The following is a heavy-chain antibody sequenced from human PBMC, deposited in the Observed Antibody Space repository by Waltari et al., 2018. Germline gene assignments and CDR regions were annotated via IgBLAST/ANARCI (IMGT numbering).Heavy chain of an antibody. V-gene: IGHV4-34*01. CDR2: INHSGST. CDR3: ARAWISLILGATSAFDI. J-gene: IGHJ3*02. CDR1: GGSFSVYY. D-gene: IGHD1-26*01. Sequence: QVQLQQWGAGLLKPSETLSLTCAVYGGSFSVYYWSWIRQPPGKGLEWIGEINHSGSTNYNPSLKSRVTISVDTSKNQFSLKLSSVTAADTAVYYCARAWISLILGATSAFDIWGQGTMVTVS.